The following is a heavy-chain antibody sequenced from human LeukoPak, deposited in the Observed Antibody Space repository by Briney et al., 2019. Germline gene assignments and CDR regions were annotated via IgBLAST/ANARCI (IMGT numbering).Heavy chain of an antibody. CDR2: IYSGGST. Sequence: GGSLRLSCAASGFTVSSNYTSWVRQAPGKGLEWVSVIYSGGSTYYADSVKGRFTISRDNSKNTLYLQMNSLRAEDTAVYYWGMEGYSYVALDYWGQGTLVTVSS. J-gene: IGHJ4*02. CDR3: GMEGYSYVALDY. V-gene: IGHV3-53*01. CDR1: GFTVSSNY. D-gene: IGHD5-18*01.